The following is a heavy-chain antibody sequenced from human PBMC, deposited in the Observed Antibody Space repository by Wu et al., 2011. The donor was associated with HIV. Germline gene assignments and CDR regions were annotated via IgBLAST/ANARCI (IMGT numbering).Heavy chain of an antibody. Sequence: QVQLVQSGAEVKKPGSSVKVSCKASGGTFSSFAISWVRQAPGQGLEWMGGIIPIFNTANYAQKLLGRVTITTDESTNTVYMELSSLRSEDTAVYYCARVTPSFHDYYYYMDVWGKGPRSPSP. CDR1: GGTFSSFA. CDR3: ARVTPSFHDYYYYMDV. V-gene: IGHV1-69*01. J-gene: IGHJ6*03. D-gene: IGHD3-16*01. CDR2: IIPIFNTA.